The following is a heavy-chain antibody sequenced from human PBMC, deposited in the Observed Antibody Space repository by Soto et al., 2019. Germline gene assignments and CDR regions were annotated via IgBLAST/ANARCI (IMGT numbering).Heavy chain of an antibody. CDR2: INAGNGET. J-gene: IGHJ5*02. Sequence: ASVKVSCKASGYTFTTYTIQWVRQAPGQRLEWMGWINAGNGETKYSQNFQGRVTITRDTSASTAYMELNSLRSEDTAVYYCSRSTTSCYSLCWFDPWGQGTLVTVSS. CDR1: GYTFTTYT. V-gene: IGHV1-3*01. CDR3: SRSTTSCYSLCWFDP. D-gene: IGHD2-2*02.